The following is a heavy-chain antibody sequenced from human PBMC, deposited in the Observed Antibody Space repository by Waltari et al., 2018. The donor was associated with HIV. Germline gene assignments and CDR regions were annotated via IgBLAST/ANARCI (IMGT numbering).Heavy chain of an antibody. V-gene: IGHV4-39*07. D-gene: IGHD1-7*01. CDR2: LHYGGI. CDR1: GGSLSGSSDY. Sequence: QLQLQESGPVLMKPSETLSLTCRVSGGSLSGSSDYWAWVRQPPGKGLEWIGGLHYGGINNNPSLGNIVTISLDTSKNQVSPKLSSVTAADTAVYHCARGDNWNLSYFDYWGQGILVTVSS. J-gene: IGHJ4*02. CDR3: ARGDNWNLSYFDY.